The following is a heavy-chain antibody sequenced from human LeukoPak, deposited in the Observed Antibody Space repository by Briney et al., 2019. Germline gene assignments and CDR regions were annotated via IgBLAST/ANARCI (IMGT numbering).Heavy chain of an antibody. V-gene: IGHV1-18*01. CDR1: GYTFSNYG. D-gene: IGHD3-22*01. CDR3: ARASTRTYYYDSSGYSGDAFDI. J-gene: IGHJ3*02. CDR2: MSAYNGNA. Sequence: GASVKVSCKASGYTFSNYGISWVRQAPGQGLEWMGWMSAYNGNANYAQKLQGRVTMTRDTSISTAYMELSRLRSDDTAVYYCARASTRTYYYDSSGYSGDAFDIWGQGTMVTVSS.